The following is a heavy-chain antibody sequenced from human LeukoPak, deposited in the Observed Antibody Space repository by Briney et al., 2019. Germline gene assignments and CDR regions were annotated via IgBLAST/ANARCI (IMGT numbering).Heavy chain of an antibody. CDR1: GFNFSSSA. J-gene: IGHJ4*01. CDR3: ASQKENFYDSSGNN. CDR2: ISGNGGST. V-gene: IGHV3-23*01. D-gene: IGHD3-22*01. Sequence: GGSLRLSCAASGFNFSSSAMSWVRQAAGRGLEWVSAISGNGGSTYYADSVKGRFTISRDNSKNTLYLQMNSLRAEDTAVYFCASQKENFYDSSGNNWGQGTLVTVSS.